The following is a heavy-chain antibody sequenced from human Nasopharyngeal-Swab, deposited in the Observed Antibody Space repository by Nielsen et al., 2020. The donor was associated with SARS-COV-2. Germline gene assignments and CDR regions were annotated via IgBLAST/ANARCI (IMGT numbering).Heavy chain of an antibody. CDR3: ASVRGVRAGWFDP. V-gene: IGHV1-69*13. D-gene: IGHD3-10*01. CDR2: IIHIFGTA. Sequence: SVKVSCKASGGTFSSYAISWVRQAPGQGLEWMGGIIHIFGTANYSQKFQGRVTITADESTSTAYMELSSLRSEDTAVYYCASVRGVRAGWFDPWGQGTLVTVSS. CDR1: GGTFSSYA. J-gene: IGHJ5*02.